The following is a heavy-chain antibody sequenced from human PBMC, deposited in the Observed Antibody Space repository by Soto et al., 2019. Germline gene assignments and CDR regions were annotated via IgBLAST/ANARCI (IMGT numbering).Heavy chain of an antibody. CDR2: ITPVLGIA. V-gene: IGHV1-69*02. CDR1: GRTFSSYS. CDR3: ARGGAVAGDPNLQRYYYGMDV. D-gene: IGHD6-19*01. J-gene: IGHJ6*02. Sequence: QVQLVQPGAEVKKPGSSVKVSCEASGRTFSSYSIIWVRQAPGQGLEWMGRITPVLGIANYAQKFQGRVTITADKSTSTAYMDLSSLTFEDTAVYYCARGGAVAGDPNLQRYYYGMDVWGQGTTVTVSS.